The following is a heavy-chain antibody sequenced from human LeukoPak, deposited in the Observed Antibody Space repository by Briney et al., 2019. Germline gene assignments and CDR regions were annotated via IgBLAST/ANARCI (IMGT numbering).Heavy chain of an antibody. CDR3: AKGPFGYSYGPFDY. V-gene: IGHV3-23*01. CDR1: GFTFSSYA. Sequence: GGSLTLSCAASGFTFSSYAMSWVRQAPGKGLEWVSAISGSGGSTYYADPVKGRFTISRDNSKNTLYLQMNSLRAEDTAVYYCAKGPFGYSYGPFDYWGQGTLVTVSS. CDR2: ISGSGGST. J-gene: IGHJ4*02. D-gene: IGHD5-18*01.